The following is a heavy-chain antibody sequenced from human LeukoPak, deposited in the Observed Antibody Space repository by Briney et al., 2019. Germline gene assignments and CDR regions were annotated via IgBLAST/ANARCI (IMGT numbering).Heavy chain of an antibody. D-gene: IGHD1-26*01. CDR1: GFTVSNYY. V-gene: IGHV3-53*01. Sequence: GGSLRLSCAASGFTVSNYYMSWVRQAPGKGLEWVSVIYSGGGTYYADSVKGRLTISRDSSKNTLYLQMSSLRAEDTAVYYCATDSGNYFFDYWGQGTLVTVSS. CDR3: ATDSGNYFFDY. J-gene: IGHJ4*02. CDR2: IYSGGGT.